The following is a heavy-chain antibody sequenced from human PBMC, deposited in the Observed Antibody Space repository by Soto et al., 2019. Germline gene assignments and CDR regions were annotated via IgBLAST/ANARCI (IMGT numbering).Heavy chain of an antibody. CDR2: IYYSGST. Sequence: PSETLSLTCTVSGGSISSGGYYWSWIRQHPWKGLEWIGYIYYSGSTYYNPSLKSRVTISVDTSKNQFSLKLSSVTAADTAVYYCARAISLVGVTMHFDYWGQGTLVTVSS. CDR3: ARAISLVGVTMHFDY. CDR1: GGSISSGGYY. V-gene: IGHV4-31*03. D-gene: IGHD4-17*01. J-gene: IGHJ4*02.